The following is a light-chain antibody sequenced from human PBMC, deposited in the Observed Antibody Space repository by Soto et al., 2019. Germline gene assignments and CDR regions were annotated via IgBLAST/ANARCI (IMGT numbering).Light chain of an antibody. Sequence: EVVMTQSPAPLSVSPGERATLSFRAIQSVGSKLAWYQQKPGQAPRLLIFDAFTRATGIPARFSGSGSGTEFTLFISSLQSEDFAVYYCQQYNKWPPLTFGGGTKVEI. CDR3: QQYNKWPPLT. V-gene: IGKV3-15*01. CDR2: DAF. J-gene: IGKJ4*01. CDR1: QSVGSK.